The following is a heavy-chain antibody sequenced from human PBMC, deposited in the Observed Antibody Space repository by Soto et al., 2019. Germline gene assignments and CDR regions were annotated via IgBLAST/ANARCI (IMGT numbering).Heavy chain of an antibody. CDR2: ISSSGSTI. V-gene: IGHV3-48*03. CDR1: GFTFSSYE. Sequence: GGSLRLSCAASGFTFSSYEMNWVRQAPGKGLEWVSYISSSGSTIHYADSVKGRFTISRDNAKNSLYLQMNGLRAEDTAVYYCARVRIVVVTTYPGDYYGMDVWDQGTTVTVSS. D-gene: IGHD2-21*02. J-gene: IGHJ6*02. CDR3: ARVRIVVVTTYPGDYYGMDV.